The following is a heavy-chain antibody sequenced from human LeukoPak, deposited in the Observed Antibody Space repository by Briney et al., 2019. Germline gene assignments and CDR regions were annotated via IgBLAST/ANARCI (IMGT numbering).Heavy chain of an antibody. D-gene: IGHD6-19*01. V-gene: IGHV4-59*01. Sequence: SETLSLTCTVSRGSLSSYYWSWLRQPPGKGLEWIGYIYFSGSTNYNPSLKSRVTISVEASKNQFSLKLSSVTAADTAVYHCARGRTAVAGPGAFDIWGQGTRVTVSS. CDR2: IYFSGST. CDR3: ARGRTAVAGPGAFDI. J-gene: IGHJ3*02. CDR1: RGSLSSYY.